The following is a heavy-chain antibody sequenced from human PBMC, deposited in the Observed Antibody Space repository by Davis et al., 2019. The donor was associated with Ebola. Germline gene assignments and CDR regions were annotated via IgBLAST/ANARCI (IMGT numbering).Heavy chain of an antibody. J-gene: IGHJ4*02. D-gene: IGHD6-13*01. Sequence: SETLSLTCTVSGGSISSYYWSWIRQPPGKGLEWIGYIYYSGSTNYNPSLKSRVTISVDTSKNQFSLKLSSVTAADTAVYYCASIAGFDYWGQGTLVTVSS. V-gene: IGHV4-59*08. CDR3: ASIAGFDY. CDR1: GGSISSYY. CDR2: IYYSGST.